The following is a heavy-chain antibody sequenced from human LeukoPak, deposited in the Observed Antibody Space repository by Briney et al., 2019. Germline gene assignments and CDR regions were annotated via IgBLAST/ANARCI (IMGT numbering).Heavy chain of an antibody. CDR2: IIPIFGTA. V-gene: IGHV1-69*01. Sequence: SVKVSCKASGGTFSSYAISWVRQAPGQGLEWMGGIIPIFGTANYAQKFQGRVTITADESTSTAYMELSSLRSEDTAVYYCARDQCGSTSCYIGSYYYYYGMDVWGQGTTVTVSS. J-gene: IGHJ6*02. CDR3: ARDQCGSTSCYIGSYYYYYGMDV. CDR1: GGTFSSYA. D-gene: IGHD2-2*02.